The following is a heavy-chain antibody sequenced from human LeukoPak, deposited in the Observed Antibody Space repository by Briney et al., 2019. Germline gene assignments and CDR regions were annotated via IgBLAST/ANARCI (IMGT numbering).Heavy chain of an antibody. J-gene: IGHJ6*03. V-gene: IGHV1-8*02. CDR3: ARVLIDSSWYRLAYYYYYMDV. CDR2: MNPNSGNT. CDR1: GYTFTSYG. D-gene: IGHD6-13*01. Sequence: ASVKVSYKASGYTFTSYGISWVRQAPGQGLEWMGWMNPNSGNTGYAQKFQGRVTMTRNTSISTAYMELSSLRSEDTAVYYCARVLIDSSWYRLAYYYYYMDVWGKGTTVTISS.